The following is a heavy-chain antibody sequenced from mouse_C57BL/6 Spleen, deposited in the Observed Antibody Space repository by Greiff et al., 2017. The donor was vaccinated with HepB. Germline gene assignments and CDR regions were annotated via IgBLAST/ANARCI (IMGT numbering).Heavy chain of an antibody. CDR1: GYSITSGYY. CDR3: ARDQDYYGFAD. D-gene: IGHD1-1*01. J-gene: IGHJ3*01. Sequence: DVKLVESGPGLVKPSQSLSLTCSVTGYSITSGYYWNWIRQFPGNKLEWMGYISYDGSNNYNPSLKNRITITRDTSENQFFLKLNSVTTEDTATYCCARDQDYYGFADWGQGTLVTVSA. V-gene: IGHV3-6*01. CDR2: ISYDGSN.